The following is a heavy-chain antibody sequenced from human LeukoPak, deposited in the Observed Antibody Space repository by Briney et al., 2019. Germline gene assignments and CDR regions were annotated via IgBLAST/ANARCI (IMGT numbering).Heavy chain of an antibody. Sequence: TLSLTCTVSGGSISSGGYYWSWIRQPPGKGLEWIGYIYHSGSTYYNPSLKSRVTISVDTSKNQFSLKLSSVTAADTAVYYCARLSIAAAGSQGAFDIWGQGTMVTVSS. CDR3: ARLSIAAAGSQGAFDI. CDR2: IYHSGST. D-gene: IGHD6-13*01. J-gene: IGHJ3*02. V-gene: IGHV4-30-2*01. CDR1: GGSISSGGYY.